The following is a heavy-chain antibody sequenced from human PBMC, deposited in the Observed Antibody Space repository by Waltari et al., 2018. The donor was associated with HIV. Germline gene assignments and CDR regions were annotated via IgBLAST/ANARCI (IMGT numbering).Heavy chain of an antibody. CDR2: ISSSGSTI. CDR3: ARGPPFDF. J-gene: IGHJ4*02. CDR1: GFTFSSFE. Sequence: EVQLGESGGGLVQPGRSLRLSCAASGFTFSSFEMNWVRQAPGKGLEWVSYISSSGSTIYYADSVKGRFTISRDNAKSSLYLQMNSLRAEYTALYYCARGPPFDFWGQGTLVTVSS. V-gene: IGHV3-48*03.